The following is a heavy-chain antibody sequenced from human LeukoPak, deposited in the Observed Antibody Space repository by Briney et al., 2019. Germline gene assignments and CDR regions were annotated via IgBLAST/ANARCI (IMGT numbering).Heavy chain of an antibody. J-gene: IGHJ4*02. D-gene: IGHD6-19*01. V-gene: IGHV1-8*01. CDR1: GYTFTSYD. CDR2: MNPNSGNT. CDR3: ARDYLAVAGKASYFDY. Sequence: GASVTVSCKASGYTFTSYDINWVRQATGQGLEWMGWMNPNSGNTGYAQKFQGRVTMTRNTSISTAYMELSSLRAEDTAVYYCARDYLAVAGKASYFDYWGQGTLVTVSS.